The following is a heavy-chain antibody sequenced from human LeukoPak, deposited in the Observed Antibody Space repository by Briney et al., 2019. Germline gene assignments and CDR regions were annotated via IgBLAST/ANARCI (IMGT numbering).Heavy chain of an antibody. CDR2: ISGSGGST. D-gene: IGHD3-10*01. V-gene: IGHV3-23*01. CDR1: GFTFSDYT. J-gene: IGHJ4*02. Sequence: GGSLRLSCAASGFTFSDYTMNWVRQAPGKGLEWVSGISGSGGSTYYADSVKGRFTISRDNSKNTLYLQMNSLRAEDPAVYYCAKGAMVRGVNPPLDYWGQGTLVTVSS. CDR3: AKGAMVRGVNPPLDY.